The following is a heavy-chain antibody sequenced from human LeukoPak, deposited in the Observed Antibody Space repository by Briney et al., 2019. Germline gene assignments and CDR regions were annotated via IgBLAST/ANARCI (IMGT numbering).Heavy chain of an antibody. Sequence: PSETLSLTCTVSGGSISSYYWSWIRQPPGKGLEWIGYIYYSGSTNYNPSLKSRVTISVDTSKNQFSLKLSSVPAADTAVYYCARTSGSYAFDYWGQGTLVTVSS. CDR3: ARTSGSYAFDY. J-gene: IGHJ4*02. D-gene: IGHD1-26*01. CDR2: IYYSGST. CDR1: GGSISSYY. V-gene: IGHV4-59*08.